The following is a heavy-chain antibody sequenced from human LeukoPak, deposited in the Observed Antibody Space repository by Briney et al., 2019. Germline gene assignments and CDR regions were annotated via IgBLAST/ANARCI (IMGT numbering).Heavy chain of an antibody. CDR1: GGSISSYY. CDR3: ARDPTRSSSGSYAYFWFDP. V-gene: IGHV4-59*01. J-gene: IGHJ5*02. Sequence: SETLSLTCTVSGGSISSYYWSWIRQPPGKGLEWIGYIYYSGSTNYNPSLKSRVTISVDTSKNQFSLKLSSVTAADTAVYYCARDPTRSSSGSYAYFWFDPWGQGTLVTVSS. D-gene: IGHD3-10*01. CDR2: IYYSGST.